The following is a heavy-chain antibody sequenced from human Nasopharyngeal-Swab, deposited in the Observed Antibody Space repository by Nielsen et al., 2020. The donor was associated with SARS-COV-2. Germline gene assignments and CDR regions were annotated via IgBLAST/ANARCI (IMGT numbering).Heavy chain of an antibody. D-gene: IGHD3-10*01. V-gene: IGHV3-48*03. CDR3: ARVTGLLWFELDAFDI. Sequence: GESLKISCAASGFTFSSYEMNLVRQAPGKGLEWVLYIWISGSTIYYADSVKGRFTISRDNAKNSLYLQMNSLRAEDTAVYYCARVTGLLWFELDAFDIWGQGTMVTVSS. J-gene: IGHJ3*02. CDR1: GFTFSSYE. CDR2: IWISGSTI.